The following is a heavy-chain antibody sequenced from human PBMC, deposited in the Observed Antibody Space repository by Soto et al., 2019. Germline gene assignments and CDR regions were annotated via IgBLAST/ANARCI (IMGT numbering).Heavy chain of an antibody. V-gene: IGHV3-9*01. CDR2: ISWNSGTI. Sequence: EVQLVESGGGLVQPGRSLRLSCAASGFTLDDYAMHWVRQAPGKGLEWVSGISWNSGTIGYADSVKGRFTISRDNAKNSLYLQMNSLRAEDTALYYCAKDILVGREGYGGNSVNYYYGMDVWGQGTTVTVSS. D-gene: IGHD2-21*02. CDR3: AKDILVGREGYGGNSVNYYYGMDV. J-gene: IGHJ6*02. CDR1: GFTLDDYA.